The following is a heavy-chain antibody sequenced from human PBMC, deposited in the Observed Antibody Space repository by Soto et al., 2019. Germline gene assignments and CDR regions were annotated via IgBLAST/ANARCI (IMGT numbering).Heavy chain of an antibody. CDR1: GFTFSSYG. J-gene: IGHJ4*02. V-gene: IGHV3-33*01. CDR2: IWYDGSNK. CDR3: AREAGDGGVIAPGAYYFDY. D-gene: IGHD3-16*02. Sequence: GGSLRLSCAASGFTFSSYGMHWVRQAPGKGLEWVAVIWYDGSNKYYADSVKGRFTISRDNSKNTLYLQMNSLRAEDTAVYYCAREAGDGGVIAPGAYYFDYWGQGTLVTVSS.